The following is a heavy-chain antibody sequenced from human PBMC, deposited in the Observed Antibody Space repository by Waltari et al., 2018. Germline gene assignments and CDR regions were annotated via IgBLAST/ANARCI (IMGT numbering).Heavy chain of an antibody. J-gene: IGHJ6*02. D-gene: IGHD3-22*01. CDR1: DFTFSSYA. Sequence: QVQLVESGGGVVQPGRSLRLSCAASDFTFSSYATHWVRQAPGKGLEWVAVLSYNSRNTYYVDSVKGRFTISRDNSKNMFYMEMNSLRAEDTAMYYCARDYCDRTYCHGMDVWGQGTTVIVSS. CDR2: LSYNSRNT. V-gene: IGHV3-30*04. CDR3: ARDYCDRTYCHGMDV.